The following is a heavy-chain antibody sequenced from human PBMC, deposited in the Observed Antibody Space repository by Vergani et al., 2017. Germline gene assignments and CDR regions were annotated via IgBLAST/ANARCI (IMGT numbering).Heavy chain of an antibody. CDR1: GGAFSTYA. CDR3: ARDPRGSYYYYYGMDV. V-gene: IGHV1-69*12. CDR2: IIPNFSPA. J-gene: IGHJ6*02. D-gene: IGHD3-16*01. Sequence: QVQLVQSGAEVKKPGSSVRVSCKTSGGAFSTYAINWVRQAPGQGLEWMGAIIPNFSPARSAQKFQGRVTITADESTSTAYMELSSLRSEDTAVYYCARDPRGSYYYYYGMDVWGQGTTVTVSS.